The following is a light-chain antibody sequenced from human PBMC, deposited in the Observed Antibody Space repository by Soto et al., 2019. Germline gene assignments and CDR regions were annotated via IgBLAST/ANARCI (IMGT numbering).Light chain of an antibody. V-gene: IGKV1-5*01. CDR3: QQYNSYSRT. J-gene: IGKJ1*01. CDR2: DAS. CDR1: QSISSW. Sequence: DIQMTHSPSTLSASVGDRVTITCRARQSISSWLAWYQQKPGKAPKLLIYDASSLESGVPSRFSGSGSGTEFTLTISSLQPDDFAAYYCQQYNSYSRTFGQGTKVDVK.